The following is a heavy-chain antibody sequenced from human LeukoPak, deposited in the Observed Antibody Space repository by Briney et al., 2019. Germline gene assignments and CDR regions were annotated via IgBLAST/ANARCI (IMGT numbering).Heavy chain of an antibody. D-gene: IGHD6-13*01. CDR1: GFTFSSNW. CDR2: INSDGSST. Sequence: GGSLRLSCAASGFTFSSNWMHWVRQAPGKGLVWVSRINSDGSSTTYADSVKGRFTISRDNAKNTLYLQMNSLRADDTAVYYCASSRYINNWGIWGQGTMVTVSS. V-gene: IGHV3-74*01. CDR3: ASSRYINNWGI. J-gene: IGHJ3*02.